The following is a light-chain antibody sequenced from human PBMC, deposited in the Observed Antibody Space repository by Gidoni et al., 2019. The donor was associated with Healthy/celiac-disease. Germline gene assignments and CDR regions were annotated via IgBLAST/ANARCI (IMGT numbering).Light chain of an antibody. V-gene: IGKV3-20*01. CDR2: GAS. CDR1: QSVSSSY. J-gene: IGKJ2*01. CDR3: QLRT. Sequence: EIVLTQSPGTLFLSPGERATLSCRATQSVSSSYLAWYQQKPGQAPRLLIYGASSRATGIPDRFSGSGSGTDFTLTISRLEPEDFAVYYCQLRTFGQGTKLEIK.